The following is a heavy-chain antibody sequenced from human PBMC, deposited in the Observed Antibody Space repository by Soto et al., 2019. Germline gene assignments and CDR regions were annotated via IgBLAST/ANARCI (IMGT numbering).Heavy chain of an antibody. V-gene: IGHV3-21*01. D-gene: IGHD3-22*01. J-gene: IGHJ4*02. Sequence: GGSLRLSCAASGFTFSSYAMSWVRQAPGEGLEWVSSISSSSSYIYYADSVKGRFTISRDNAKNSLYLQMNSLRAEDTAVYYCARGSPFYYDSSGFPFDYWGQGTLLTV. CDR1: GFTFSSYA. CDR2: ISSSSSYI. CDR3: ARGSPFYYDSSGFPFDY.